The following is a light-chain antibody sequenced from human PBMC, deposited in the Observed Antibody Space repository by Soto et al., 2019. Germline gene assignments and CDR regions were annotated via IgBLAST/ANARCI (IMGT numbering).Light chain of an antibody. V-gene: IGLV2-14*03. Sequence: QSALTQPASVSGSPGQSITISCTGTSSDVGGFDYVSWYQQHPGKAPKLMIYDVSNRPSGVSNRFSGSKSGNTASLTISGLQAEDEADYYCTSYSRYRVLVFGGGTK. CDR3: TSYSRYRVLV. CDR1: SSDVGGFDY. J-gene: IGLJ3*02. CDR2: DVS.